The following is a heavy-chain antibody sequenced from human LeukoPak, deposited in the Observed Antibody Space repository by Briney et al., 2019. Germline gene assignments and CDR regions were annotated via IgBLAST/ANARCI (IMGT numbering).Heavy chain of an antibody. Sequence: AGGSLRLSCAASGFSLSTFWMHWVRQAPGKGLVWVSRIDYDGATTTYADSVKGRFTISRDNAKNTLYLQMNSLRAEDTAVYYCARDTGYWGQGTLVTVSS. CDR2: IDYDGATT. V-gene: IGHV3-74*01. J-gene: IGHJ4*02. CDR1: GFSLSTFW. CDR3: ARDTGY.